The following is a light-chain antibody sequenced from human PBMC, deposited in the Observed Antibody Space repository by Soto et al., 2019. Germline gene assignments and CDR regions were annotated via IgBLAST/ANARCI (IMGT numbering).Light chain of an antibody. J-gene: IGKJ1*01. CDR1: RDITDY. CDR3: QNYNSAPWT. CDR2: TAS. Sequence: DIQMTQSPSSLSASVGDRVTITCRASRDITDYLAWYQQKPGQVPKLLIYTASTLQSGVPSRFTASGSGTDFTLTITGRQPEDFATYYCQNYNSAPWTFGQGTKVEF. V-gene: IGKV1-27*01.